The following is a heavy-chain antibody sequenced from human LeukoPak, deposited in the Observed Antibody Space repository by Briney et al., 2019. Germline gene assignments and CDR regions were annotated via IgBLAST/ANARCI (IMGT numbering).Heavy chain of an antibody. J-gene: IGHJ6*03. Sequence: SQTLSLTCAISGDSVSSNSAAWNWIRQSPSRGLEWLGRTYYRSKWYNDYAVSVKSRITINPDTSKNQFSLQLNSVTPEDTAVYYCARTRKNSSSWYWPYYYYYMDVWGKGTTVTVSS. V-gene: IGHV6-1*01. D-gene: IGHD6-13*01. CDR1: GDSVSSNSAA. CDR3: ARTRKNSSSWYWPYYYYYMDV. CDR2: TYYRSKWYN.